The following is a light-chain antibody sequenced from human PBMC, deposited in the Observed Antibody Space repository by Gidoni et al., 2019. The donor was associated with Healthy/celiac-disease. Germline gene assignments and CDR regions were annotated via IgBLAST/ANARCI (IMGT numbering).Light chain of an antibody. CDR2: AAS. J-gene: IGKJ2*01. Sequence: DIQMTQSPSSLSASVGDRVTITCRASQSISSYLNWYQQKPGKAPKLLIYAASRLQSGVPSRFSGSGSGTDFTFTISSLQPEDFATYYCQQSYSTPYTFGQGTKLEIK. V-gene: IGKV1-39*01. CDR3: QQSYSTPYT. CDR1: QSISSY.